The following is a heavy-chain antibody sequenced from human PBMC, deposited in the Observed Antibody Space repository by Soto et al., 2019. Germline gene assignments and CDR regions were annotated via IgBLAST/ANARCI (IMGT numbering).Heavy chain of an antibody. D-gene: IGHD1-1*01. CDR2: IYYSGST. CDR1: GGSISSYY. CDR3: ARLYIAHTTGTPGIDY. Sequence: SETLSLTCTVSGGSISSYYWSWIRQPPGKGLEWIGYIYYSGSTNYNPSLKSRLTMSVDTSKNQFSLKVFSVTAADTAVYFCARLYIAHTTGTPGIDYWGQGTLVTVSS. V-gene: IGHV4-59*08. J-gene: IGHJ4*02.